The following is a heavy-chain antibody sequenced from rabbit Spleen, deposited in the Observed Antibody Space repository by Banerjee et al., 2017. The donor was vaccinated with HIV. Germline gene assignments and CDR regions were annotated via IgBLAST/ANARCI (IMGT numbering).Heavy chain of an antibody. Sequence: QEQLVESGGGLVQPGGSLKVSCKASGFDFSSYGVSWVRQAPGKGLEWISCIAGSSSGFTYSATWAKGRFTCSKTSSTTVTLQMTSLTVADTATYFCARDTGSSFSSYGMDLWGPGTLVTVS. CDR2: IAGSSSGFT. CDR1: GFDFSSYG. CDR3: ARDTGSSFSSYGMDL. J-gene: IGHJ6*01. V-gene: IGHV1S45*01. D-gene: IGHD8-1*01.